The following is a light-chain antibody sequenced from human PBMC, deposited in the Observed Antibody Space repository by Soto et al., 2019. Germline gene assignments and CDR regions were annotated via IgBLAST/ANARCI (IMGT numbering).Light chain of an antibody. CDR2: DAS. Sequence: DVPMTQSPSSLSASVGDRVIITCQASQDISKKINWYHQKPGKDPNLLIYDASNLETLVPSRFNGSGSGAHFTFTINTLQPEDIATYYCQQNPNLPTFGGVTKVEL. J-gene: IGKJ4*01. CDR1: QDISKK. CDR3: QQNPNLPT. V-gene: IGKV1-33*01.